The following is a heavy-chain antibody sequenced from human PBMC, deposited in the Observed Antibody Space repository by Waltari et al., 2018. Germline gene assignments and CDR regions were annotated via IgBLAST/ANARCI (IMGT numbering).Heavy chain of an antibody. J-gene: IGHJ1*01. CDR1: GGSTSTTYN. V-gene: IGHV4-39*01. CDR3: GRIAFGDDGGYFQH. CDR2: MHYRGCT. Sequence: QLQLPESGPVLVKPSETLSLTCTVSGGSTSTTYNWGWLRQPPGKGLEWMGNMHYRGCTFYNRSLKSRVTIFLDTSKNQFSLRLSAVGAADTAVYFCGRIAFGDDGGYFQHWGQGTLVTVSS. D-gene: IGHD4-17*01.